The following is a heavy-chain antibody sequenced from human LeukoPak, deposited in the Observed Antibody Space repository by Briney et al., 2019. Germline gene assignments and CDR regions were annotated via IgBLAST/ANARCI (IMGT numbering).Heavy chain of an antibody. CDR1: GGSINSYY. D-gene: IGHD6-19*01. CDR3: ASQYSSGWFDY. Sequence: SETLSLTCSVSGGSINSYYWNWIRQPPGKGLEWIGSIYYSGSTYYNPSLKSRVAISVDTSKNQFSLKVSSVTAADTAVYYCASQYSSGWFDYWGRGTLVTVSS. CDR2: IYYSGST. J-gene: IGHJ4*02. V-gene: IGHV4-59*05.